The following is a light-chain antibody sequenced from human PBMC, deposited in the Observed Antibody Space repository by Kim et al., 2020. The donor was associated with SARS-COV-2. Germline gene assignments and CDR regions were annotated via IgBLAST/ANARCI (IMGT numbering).Light chain of an antibody. V-gene: IGLV3-1*01. CDR2: EDS. CDR3: QAWDSSTAV. J-gene: IGLJ3*02. CDR1: KLGDKY. Sequence: GSPGQTASITCSGDKLGDKYACWYQQKPGQSPVVVIYEDSKRPSGTPERFSGSNSGNTATLTISGTQAMDEADYYCQAWDSSTAVFGGGTQLTVL.